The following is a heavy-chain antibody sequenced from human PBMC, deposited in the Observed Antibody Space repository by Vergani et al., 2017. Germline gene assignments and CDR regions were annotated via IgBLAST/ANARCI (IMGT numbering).Heavy chain of an antibody. CDR2: TRHDRSNE. V-gene: IGHV3-30*02. Sequence: QVQLVESGGGVVQPGGSLRLSCAASGFSLSNNVMHWVRQAPGKGLQWVAFTRHDRSNEYYADSVKGRFTISRDNAQKSVFLQMTNLRAEDTAVYYCARGDCDSSSCSEYYSFHIDVWGKGTTVTVSS. CDR1: GFSLSNNV. J-gene: IGHJ6*04. D-gene: IGHD2-15*01. CDR3: ARGDCDSSSCSEYYSFHIDV.